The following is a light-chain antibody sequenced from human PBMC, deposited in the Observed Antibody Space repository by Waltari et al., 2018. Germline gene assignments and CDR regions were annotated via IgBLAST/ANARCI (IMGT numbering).Light chain of an antibody. CDR2: EAS. CDR3: QQYNDYSGT. Sequence: IKMTHPPPTLSASVDARVPITCRASQSISSWLAWYQQKPGKAPKLLIYEASSLESGVPSRFSGGGYGTEFTLTISSLQPDDLATYYCQQYNDYSGTFGRGTKVEIK. V-gene: IGKV1-5*03. CDR1: QSISSW. J-gene: IGKJ1*01.